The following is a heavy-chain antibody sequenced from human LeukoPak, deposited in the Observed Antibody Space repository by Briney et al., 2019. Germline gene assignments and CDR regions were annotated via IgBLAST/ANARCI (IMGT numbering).Heavy chain of an antibody. Sequence: ASVKVSCKASGYTFTSYGISWVRQAPGQGLEWMGWISAYNGNTNYAQKLQGRVTMTTDISTSTAYMELSSLRSEDTAVYYCARSPWPTTYFNYWGQGTLVTVSS. V-gene: IGHV1-18*01. CDR3: ARSPWPTTYFNY. CDR1: GYTFTSYG. J-gene: IGHJ4*02. CDR2: ISAYNGNT. D-gene: IGHD4-17*01.